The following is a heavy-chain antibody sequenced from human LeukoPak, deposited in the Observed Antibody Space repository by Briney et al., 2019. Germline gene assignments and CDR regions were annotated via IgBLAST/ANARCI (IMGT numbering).Heavy chain of an antibody. CDR2: ISGSSGST. V-gene: IGHV3-23*01. CDR3: AKTRARGIAAAGTDFDY. D-gene: IGHD6-13*01. Sequence: GGSLRLSCAASGFTSSSYAMSWVRQAPGKGLEWVSAISGSSGSTYYADSVKGRFTISRDNSKNTLYLQMSSLRAEDTAVYYCAKTRARGIAAAGTDFDYWGQGTLVTVSS. CDR1: GFTSSSYA. J-gene: IGHJ4*02.